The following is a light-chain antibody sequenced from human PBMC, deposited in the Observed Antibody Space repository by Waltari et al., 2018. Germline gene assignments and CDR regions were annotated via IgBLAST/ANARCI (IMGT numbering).Light chain of an antibody. CDR3: QSADSSGTYVV. V-gene: IGLV3-25*03. CDR1: ALPKQY. CDR2: KDS. Sequence: SYELTQPPSVSVSPGQTARITCSGDALPKQYAYWYQQKPGQAPVLGIYKDSERPSGIPERFSGPSSGTTVTLTISGVQAEDVADYYCQSADSSGTYVVFGGGTKLTVL. J-gene: IGLJ2*01.